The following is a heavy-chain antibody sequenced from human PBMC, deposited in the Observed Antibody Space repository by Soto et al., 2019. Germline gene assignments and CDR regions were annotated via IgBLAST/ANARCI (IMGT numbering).Heavy chain of an antibody. D-gene: IGHD5-12*01. CDR3: GGGASRDGYDC. J-gene: IGHJ4*02. CDR1: GGSLSGYY. Sequence: SETRSLTCAVYGGSLSGYYWCWILHPPGKGLEWNGEINHSGSTNYNPSLKRRATISVDTSKNQFSLKLTSVTAAATAVYYCGGGASRDGYDCWGRGSLVTGSS. CDR2: INHSGST. V-gene: IGHV4-34*01.